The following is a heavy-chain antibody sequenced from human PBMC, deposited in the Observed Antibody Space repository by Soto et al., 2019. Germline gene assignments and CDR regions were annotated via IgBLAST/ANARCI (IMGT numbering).Heavy chain of an antibody. CDR2: ISVRLGSA. D-gene: IGHD3-16*01. V-gene: IGHV3-23*01. Sequence: GGSLRLFCAASGFTFSSYAMSWVRQAPGKGLEWVATISVRLGSAFYDDPVEGRFTISRGSSNNILYLQMSSLRAEDTAVYYCAKESGIPEFGAVIHAFDVWGQGTPVTVSS. CDR1: GFTFSSYA. CDR3: AKESGIPEFGAVIHAFDV. J-gene: IGHJ3*01.